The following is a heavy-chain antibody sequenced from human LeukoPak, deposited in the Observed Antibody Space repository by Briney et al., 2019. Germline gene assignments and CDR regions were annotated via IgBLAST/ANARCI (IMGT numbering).Heavy chain of an antibody. V-gene: IGHV5-51*01. CDR3: ARYGPFGYCSSTSCYNDFDY. D-gene: IGHD2-2*02. CDR2: IYPDESQT. Sequence: GESLKISCEGSGYSFSNYWIGWVRQMPGKGLEWMGSIYPDESQTRYRPSFQGQVTISADKSISTAYLQWSSLKASDTAMYYCARYGPFGYCSSTSCYNDFDYWGQGTLVTVSS. J-gene: IGHJ4*02. CDR1: GYSFSNYW.